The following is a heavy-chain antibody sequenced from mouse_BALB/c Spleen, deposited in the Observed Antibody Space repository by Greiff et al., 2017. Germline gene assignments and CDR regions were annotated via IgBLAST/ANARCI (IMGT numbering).Heavy chain of an antibody. J-gene: IGHJ2*01. V-gene: IGHV1-54*01. CDR1: GYAFTNYL. CDR2: INPGSGGT. Sequence: QVQLKESGAELVRPGTSVKVSCKASGYAFTNYLIEWVKQRPGQGLEWIGVINPGSGGTNYNEKFKGKATLTADKSSSTAYMQLSSLTSDDSAVYFCARSRTGPDYWGQGTTLTVSS. CDR3: ARSRTGPDY. D-gene: IGHD4-1*01.